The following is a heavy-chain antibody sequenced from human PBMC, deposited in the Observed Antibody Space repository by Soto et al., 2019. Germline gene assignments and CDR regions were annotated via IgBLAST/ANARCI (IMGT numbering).Heavy chain of an antibody. J-gene: IGHJ4*02. CDR2: INPNSGGT. Sequence: ASVKVSCKASGYTFTGYYMHWVRQAPGQGLEWMGWINPNSGGTNYAQKFQGWVTMTRDTSISTAYMELSRLRSDDTAVYYCARRKERSGPHYFDYWGQGTRVTVSS. CDR1: GYTFTGYY. V-gene: IGHV1-2*04. CDR3: ARRKERSGPHYFDY. D-gene: IGHD6-25*01.